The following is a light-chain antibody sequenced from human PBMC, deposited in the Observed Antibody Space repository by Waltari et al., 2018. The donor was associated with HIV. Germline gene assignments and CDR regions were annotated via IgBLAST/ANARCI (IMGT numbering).Light chain of an antibody. Sequence: SALTQPASVSGSPGQSITIPCTGSSSDVGSYNLVSWYQQHPGKAPKLMIYEGIKRPSGVSNRFSGSKSGNTASLTISGLQAEDEADYYCCSYAGSSNWVFGGGTKLTVL. J-gene: IGLJ3*02. CDR3: CSYAGSSNWV. CDR2: EGI. CDR1: SSDVGSYNL. V-gene: IGLV2-23*01.